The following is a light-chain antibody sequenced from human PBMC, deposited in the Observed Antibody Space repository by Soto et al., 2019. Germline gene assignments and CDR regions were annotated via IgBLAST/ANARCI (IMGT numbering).Light chain of an antibody. CDR2: TND. Sequence: QSALTQPPSASGTPGQRVTISYSGSSSNIESNTVYWYQQLPGMAPRLLIHTNDRRPSGVPDRFSGSKSGTSASLAISGLQSEDEADYYCLAWDDSLNGNLFGTGTKVTVL. CDR1: SSNIESNT. J-gene: IGLJ1*01. CDR3: LAWDDSLNGNL. V-gene: IGLV1-44*01.